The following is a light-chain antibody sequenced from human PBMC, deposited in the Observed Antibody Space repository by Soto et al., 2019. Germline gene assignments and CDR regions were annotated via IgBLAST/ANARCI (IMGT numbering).Light chain of an antibody. CDR2: DVN. V-gene: IGLV2-14*03. CDR1: SSDVGGSNY. J-gene: IGLJ2*01. CDR3: SSYRSGSTLV. Sequence: QSALTQPASVSGSPGQSITISCTGTSSDVGGSNYVSWYQQHPGKAPKLMIYDVNNRPSGISSRFSGSKSGNTASLTISGLQPEDEADYYCSSYRSGSTLVFGGGTKLTVL.